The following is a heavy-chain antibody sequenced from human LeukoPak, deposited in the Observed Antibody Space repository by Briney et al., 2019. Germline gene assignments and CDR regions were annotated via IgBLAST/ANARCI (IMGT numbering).Heavy chain of an antibody. CDR3: ARGGWSLDY. D-gene: IGHD6-19*01. CDR1: GGSISNNY. J-gene: IGHJ4*02. CDR2: IYYSGST. Sequence: PSETLSLTCSVSGGSISNNYWSWIRQPPGKGLEWIGYIYYSGSTDYNPSLKSRVTISVDMSKNQFSLKLSSVTAADTAVYYYARGGWSLDYWGQGTLVTVSS. V-gene: IGHV4-59*01.